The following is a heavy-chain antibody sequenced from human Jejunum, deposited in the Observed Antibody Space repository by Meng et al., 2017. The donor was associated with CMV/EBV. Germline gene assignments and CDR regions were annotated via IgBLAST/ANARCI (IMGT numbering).Heavy chain of an antibody. CDR1: GFTFGSHS. D-gene: IGHD7-27*01. CDR3: ARLTDF. J-gene: IGHJ4*02. V-gene: IGHV3-23*01. Sequence: LKLSFAASGFTFGSHSMSWVRQAPGKGLEWVSAISGSDGSTHYADSVKGRFTISRDNSKNTLYLQMNSLRAEDTAVYYCARLTDFWGQGTLVTVSS. CDR2: ISGSDGST.